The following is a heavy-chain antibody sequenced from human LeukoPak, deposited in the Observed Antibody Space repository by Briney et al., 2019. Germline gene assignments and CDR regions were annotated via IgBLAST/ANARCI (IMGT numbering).Heavy chain of an antibody. CDR2: ISITSSYI. Sequence: GGSLRLSCAASGFTFSTHSMNWVRQAPGKGLEWVSSISITSSYIYYADSVKGRFTIFRDNAKNSLFLQMNSLRAEDTAVYYCARADTQDDAFDIWGQGTMVTVSS. D-gene: IGHD2-2*02. J-gene: IGHJ3*02. CDR3: ARADTQDDAFDI. CDR1: GFTFSTHS. V-gene: IGHV3-21*01.